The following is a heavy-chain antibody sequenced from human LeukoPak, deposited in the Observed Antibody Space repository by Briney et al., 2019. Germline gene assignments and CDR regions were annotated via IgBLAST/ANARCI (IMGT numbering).Heavy chain of an antibody. V-gene: IGHV3-33*08. CDR3: AREGYYGSGSYLGWFDP. J-gene: IGHJ5*02. CDR2: IWYDGSNK. CDR1: GFTFSSYG. Sequence: GGSLRLSCAASGFTFSSYGMHWVRQAPGKGLEWVAVIWYDGSNKYYADSVKGRFTISRDNSKNTLYLQMNSLRAEDTAVYYCAREGYYGSGSYLGWFDPWGQGTLVTVSS. D-gene: IGHD3-10*01.